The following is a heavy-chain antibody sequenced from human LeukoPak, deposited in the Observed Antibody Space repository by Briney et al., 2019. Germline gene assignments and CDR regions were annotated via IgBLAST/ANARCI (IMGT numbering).Heavy chain of an antibody. CDR1: GFTISTYG. Sequence: GGSLRLSCAASGFTISTYGMTWVRQAPGKGLEWVSDIGISSDSTSYADSVKGRFTISRDNSKNTLYLQMNSLRAEDTAVYYCAKRALYGSGTYYFDCWGQGTLVTVSS. CDR2: IGISSDST. CDR3: AKRALYGSGTYYFDC. D-gene: IGHD3-10*01. J-gene: IGHJ4*02. V-gene: IGHV3-23*01.